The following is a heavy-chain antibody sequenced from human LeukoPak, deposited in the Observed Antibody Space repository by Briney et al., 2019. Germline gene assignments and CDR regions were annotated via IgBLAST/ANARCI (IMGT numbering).Heavy chain of an antibody. CDR2: IYYSGST. CDR3: ARNILTAGYDAFDI. Sequence: SETLSLTCTVSGGSISSYYWSWIRQPPGRGLEWIGYIYYSGSTNYNPSLKSRVTISVDTSKNHFSLKLSSVTAADTAVYYCARNILTAGYDAFDIWGQGTMVTVSS. J-gene: IGHJ3*02. D-gene: IGHD3-9*01. V-gene: IGHV4-59*01. CDR1: GGSISSYY.